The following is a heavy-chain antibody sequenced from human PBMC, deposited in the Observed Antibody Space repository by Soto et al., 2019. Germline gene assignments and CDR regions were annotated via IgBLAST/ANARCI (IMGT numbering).Heavy chain of an antibody. CDR1: GGSISSYY. J-gene: IGHJ4*02. CDR3: ARGVVVAATYGKLYY. CDR2: IYYSGST. V-gene: IGHV4-59*01. D-gene: IGHD2-15*01. Sequence: TLSLTCTVSGGSISSYYWSWIRQPPGKGLEWIGYIYYSGSTNYNPSLKSRVTISVDTSKNQFSLRLSSVTAADTAVYYCARGVVVAATYGKLYYWGQGTLVTVSS.